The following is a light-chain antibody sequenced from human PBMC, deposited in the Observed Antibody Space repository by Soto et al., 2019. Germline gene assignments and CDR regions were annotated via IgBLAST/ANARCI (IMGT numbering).Light chain of an antibody. CDR1: QDISNY. CDR3: QQHNSSPWT. CDR2: DAS. V-gene: IGKV1-33*01. Sequence: DIQMTQSPSSLSASVGDRVTITCQASQDISNYLNWYQQKPGKAPKLLIYDASNLETGVPSRFSGSGSGTEFTLTISSLQPDDFATYYCQQHNSSPWTFGQGTKV. J-gene: IGKJ1*01.